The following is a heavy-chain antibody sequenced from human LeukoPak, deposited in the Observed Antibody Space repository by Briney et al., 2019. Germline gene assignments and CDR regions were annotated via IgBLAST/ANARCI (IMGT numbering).Heavy chain of an antibody. CDR1: GYTLTELS. Sequence: ASVKLSCKVSGYTLTELSMHWVRQAPGKGLEWMGGFDPEDGETIYAQKLQGRVTMTEDTSTDTAYMELSSLRSEDTAVYYCATAPRWQQLVQGQWFDPWGQGTLVTVSS. CDR2: FDPEDGET. J-gene: IGHJ5*02. CDR3: ATAPRWQQLVQGQWFDP. V-gene: IGHV1-24*01. D-gene: IGHD6-13*01.